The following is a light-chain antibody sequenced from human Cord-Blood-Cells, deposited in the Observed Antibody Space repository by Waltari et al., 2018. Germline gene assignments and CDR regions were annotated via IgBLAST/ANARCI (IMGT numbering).Light chain of an antibody. V-gene: IGKV1-39*01. Sequence: DIQMTQSPSSLSASVGDRVTITCRASQSISSYLNGYQQKPGKAPKLLIYAASSLQSGVPSRFSGSGSGTDFTLTISSLQPEDFATYYCQQSYSTPRFTFGPGTKVDIK. CDR2: AAS. CDR1: QSISSY. J-gene: IGKJ3*01. CDR3: QQSYSTPRFT.